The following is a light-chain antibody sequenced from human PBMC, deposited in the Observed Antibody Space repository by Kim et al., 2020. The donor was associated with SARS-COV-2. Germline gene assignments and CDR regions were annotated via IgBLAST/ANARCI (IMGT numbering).Light chain of an antibody. V-gene: IGLV6-57*03. CDR3: ACYDSSKLWV. CDR2: EDN. Sequence: PVAISCTPGSGAIAGNNVQRYQQRPRRAATTVIYEDNKQPSWVLARLSGSTDSGTTAASLTSAGQKTEEEDDYCCACYDSSKLWVFGGGTQLTVL. CDR1: SGAIAGNN. J-gene: IGLJ3*02.